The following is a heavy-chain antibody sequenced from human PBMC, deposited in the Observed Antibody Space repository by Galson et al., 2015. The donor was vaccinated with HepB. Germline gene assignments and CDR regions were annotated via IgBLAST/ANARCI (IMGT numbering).Heavy chain of an antibody. Sequence: SLRLSCAASGFTFDDYTMHWVRQAPGKGLEWVSLISWDGGSTYYADSVKGRFTISRDNSKNSLYLQMNSLRAEDTAVYYCAREDSGYSSSYGMDVWGQGTTVTVSS. CDR3: AREDSGYSSSYGMDV. CDR1: GFTFDDYT. J-gene: IGHJ6*02. V-gene: IGHV3-43*01. D-gene: IGHD6-19*01. CDR2: ISWDGGST.